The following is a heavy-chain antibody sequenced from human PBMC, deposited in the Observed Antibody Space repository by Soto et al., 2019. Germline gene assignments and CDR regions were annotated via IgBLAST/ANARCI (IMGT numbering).Heavy chain of an antibody. V-gene: IGHV3-7*01. CDR1: GFTFSSYW. J-gene: IGHJ3*02. CDR3: ERDLWPHAFDI. CDR2: IKQDGSEK. D-gene: IGHD3-10*01. Sequence: GGSLRLSCAASGFTFSSYWMSWVRQAPGKGLEWVANIKQDGSEKYYVDSVKGRFTISRDNAKNSLYLQMNSLRAEDTAVYYCERDLWPHAFDIWGQGTMVSGSS.